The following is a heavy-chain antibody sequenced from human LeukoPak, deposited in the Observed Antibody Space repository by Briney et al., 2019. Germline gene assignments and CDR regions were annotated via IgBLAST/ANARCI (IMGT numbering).Heavy chain of an antibody. J-gene: IGHJ5*02. Sequence: GGSLRLSCAASGFTFSSYWMSWVRQAPGKGLEWVANIKQDGSEKYYVDSVKGRFTISRDNAKNSLYLQMNSLKAEDTAVYYCAKDFSPHQHWRGFDPWGQGTLVTVSS. V-gene: IGHV3-7*01. CDR2: IKQDGSEK. D-gene: IGHD2-2*01. CDR1: GFTFSSYW. CDR3: AKDFSPHQHWRGFDP.